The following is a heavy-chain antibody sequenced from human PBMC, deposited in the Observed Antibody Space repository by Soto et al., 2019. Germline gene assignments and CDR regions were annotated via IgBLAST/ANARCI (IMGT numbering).Heavy chain of an antibody. CDR2: IIPIFGTA. CDR3: ARDSTYYYDSSGYYYHDY. Sequence: SVKVSCKGSGNTFTYVYLHWVRQSPGQGLEWMGGIIPIFGTANYAQKFQGRVTITADKSTSTAYMELSSLRSEDTAVYYCARDSTYYYDSSGYYYHDYWGQGTLVTVSS. J-gene: IGHJ4*02. V-gene: IGHV1-69*06. D-gene: IGHD3-22*01. CDR1: GNTFTYVY.